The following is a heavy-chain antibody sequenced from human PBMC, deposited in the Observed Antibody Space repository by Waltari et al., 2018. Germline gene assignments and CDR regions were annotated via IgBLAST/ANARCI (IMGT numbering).Heavy chain of an antibody. D-gene: IGHD3-22*01. CDR1: GGSISSSSYY. Sequence: QLQLQESGPGLVKPSETLSLTCTVSGGSISSSSYYWGWIRQPPGKGLEWIGSIYYSGSTNYNPSPKSRVTISVDTSTNQFSLKLSSVTAADTAVYYCARHDYDSSGYYRYYFDYWGQGTLVTVSS. V-gene: IGHV4-39*01. J-gene: IGHJ4*02. CDR3: ARHDYDSSGYYRYYFDY. CDR2: IYYSGST.